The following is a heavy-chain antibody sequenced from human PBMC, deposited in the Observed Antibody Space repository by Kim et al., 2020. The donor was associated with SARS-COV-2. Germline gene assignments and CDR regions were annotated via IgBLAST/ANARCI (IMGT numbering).Heavy chain of an antibody. J-gene: IGHJ6*02. CDR1: GGSISSYY. CDR3: ARSTTVFGPEMDV. Sequence: SETLSLTCTVSGGSISSYYWSWIRQPPGKGLEWIGYIYYSGSTNYNPSLKSRVTISVDTSKNQFSLKLSSVTAADTAVYYCARSTTVFGPEMDVWGQGTTVTVSS. CDR2: IYYSGST. D-gene: IGHD3-10*02. V-gene: IGHV4-59*13.